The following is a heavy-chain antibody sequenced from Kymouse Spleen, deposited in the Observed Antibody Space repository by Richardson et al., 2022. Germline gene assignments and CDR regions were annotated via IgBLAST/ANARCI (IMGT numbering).Heavy chain of an antibody. CDR2: ISWNSGSI. V-gene: IGHV3-9*01. J-gene: IGHJ4*02. CDR1: GFTFDDYA. Sequence: EVQLVESGGGLVQPGRSLRLSCAASGFTFDDYAMHWVRQAPGKGLEWVSGISWNSGSIGYADSVKGRFTISRDNAKNSLYLQMNSLRAEDTALYYCAKIKAV*QLSLTTGAREPWSPSPQ. CDR3: AKIKAV*QLSLTT. D-gene: IGHD6-6*01.